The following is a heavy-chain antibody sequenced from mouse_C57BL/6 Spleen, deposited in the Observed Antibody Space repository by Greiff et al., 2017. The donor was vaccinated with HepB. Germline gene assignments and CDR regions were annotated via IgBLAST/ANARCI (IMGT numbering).Heavy chain of an antibody. J-gene: IGHJ4*01. V-gene: IGHV1-64*01. D-gene: IGHD2-4*01. CDR3: ARHYDYDNYYAMDY. Sequence: QVQLQQPGAELVKPGASVKLSCKASGYTFTSYWMHWVKQRPGQGLEWIGMIHPNSGSTNYNEKFKSKATLTVDKSSSTAYIQLSSLTSEDSAVYYCARHYDYDNYYAMDYWGQGTSVTVSS. CDR1: GYTFTSYW. CDR2: IHPNSGST.